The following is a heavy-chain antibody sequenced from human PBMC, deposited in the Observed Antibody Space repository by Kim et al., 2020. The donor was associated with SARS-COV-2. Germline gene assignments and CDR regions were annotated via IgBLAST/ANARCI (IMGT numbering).Heavy chain of an antibody. D-gene: IGHD2-15*01. CDR3: AKDGRGLGVDEYFDY. Sequence: GGSLRLSCAASGFTFSTYGMHWVRQAPGKGLEWVATISYDGSRKYYVDSVKGRFTISRDKSKNTLDLQMNSLRVEDTAVYYCAKDGRGLGVDEYFDYWGQGTLVTVS. CDR1: GFTFSTYG. CDR2: ISYDGSRK. J-gene: IGHJ4*01. V-gene: IGHV3-30*18.